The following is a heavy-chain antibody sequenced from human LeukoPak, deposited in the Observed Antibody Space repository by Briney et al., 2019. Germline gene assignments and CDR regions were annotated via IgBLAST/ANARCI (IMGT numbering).Heavy chain of an antibody. CDR2: INPNSGGT. CDR1: GYTFTCYY. J-gene: IGHJ5*02. CDR3: ARLKSTISSGWFDP. D-gene: IGHD6-6*01. V-gene: IGHV1-2*02. Sequence: ASVNVSCKASGYTFTCYYMHLVRQAPGQGLEWMGWINPNSGGTSYAQKFQGRVTMTRDTSISKVYMELSRLRSDDTAVYYCARLKSTISSGWFDPWGQGTLVTVSS.